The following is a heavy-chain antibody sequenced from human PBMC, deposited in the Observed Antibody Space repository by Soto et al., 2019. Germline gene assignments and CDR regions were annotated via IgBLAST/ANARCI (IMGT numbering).Heavy chain of an antibody. V-gene: IGHV3-33*06. J-gene: IGHJ4*02. D-gene: IGHD1-26*01. Sequence: GGSLRLSCAASGFTFSSYGMHWVRQAPGKGLEWVAVIWYDGSNKYYADSVKGRFTISRDNSKNTLYLQMNSLRAEDTAVYYCAKPKSGSTARTIDYWGQGMLVTVSS. CDR1: GFTFSSYG. CDR3: AKPKSGSTARTIDY. CDR2: IWYDGSNK.